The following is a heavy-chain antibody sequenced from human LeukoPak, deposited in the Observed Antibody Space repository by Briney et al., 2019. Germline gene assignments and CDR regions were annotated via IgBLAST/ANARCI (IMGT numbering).Heavy chain of an antibody. CDR1: GFTFSSHA. V-gene: IGHV3-64D*09. CDR2: ISSNGGST. CDR3: LKGVKGETTRGY. Sequence: TGGSLRLSCSASGFTFSSHAMHWVRQAPGKGLEFVSVISSNGGSTYYADSVKGRFTISRDNSKNTLYLQMSSLRAEDTAVYYCLKGVKGETTRGYWGQGTLVTVSS. D-gene: IGHD4-17*01. J-gene: IGHJ4*02.